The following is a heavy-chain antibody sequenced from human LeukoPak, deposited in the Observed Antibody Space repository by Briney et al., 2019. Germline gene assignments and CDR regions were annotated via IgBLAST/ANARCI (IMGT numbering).Heavy chain of an antibody. CDR1: GYSISSGYY. CDR2: IYHSGST. D-gene: IGHD3-10*01. J-gene: IGHJ4*02. V-gene: IGHV4-38-2*01. CDR3: ARATSPSIYGSGIWDYCFDY. Sequence: PSETLSLTCAVSGYSISSGYYWGWIRQPPGKGLEWIGSIYHSGSTYYNPSLKSRVTISVDTSKNQFSLKLSSVTAADTAVYYCARATSPSIYGSGIWDYCFDYWGQGTLVTVSS.